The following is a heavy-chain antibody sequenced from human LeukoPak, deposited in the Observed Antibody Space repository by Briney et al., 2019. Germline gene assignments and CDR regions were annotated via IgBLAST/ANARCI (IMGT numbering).Heavy chain of an antibody. CDR2: LWDDTSNK. J-gene: IGHJ6*03. D-gene: IGHD4-17*01. CDR3: ARDRSPLAYGDQPSYYMDV. V-gene: IGHV3-30*02. Sequence: GGSLRLSCAASGFTLSRFVMHWVRQAPGKGLEWVACLWDDTSNKYYGDSVKGRFRISRDNSKNILYLQMNSLSPEDTAVYYCARDRSPLAYGDQPSYYMDVWGKGTTVTVSS. CDR1: GFTLSRFV.